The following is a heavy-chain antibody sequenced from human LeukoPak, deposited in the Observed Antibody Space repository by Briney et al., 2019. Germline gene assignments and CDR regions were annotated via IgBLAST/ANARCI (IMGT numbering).Heavy chain of an antibody. CDR2: INPNSGGTNPNSGAT. V-gene: IGHV1-2*02. CDR3: ARDMRRGRDYYGSGTLEY. Sequence: ASVKVSCKASGGTFSSYAISWVRQAPGQGLEWMGWINPNSGGTNPNSGATNYAQKFQGRVTMTRVTSISTAYMELSRLTSDDTAVYYCARDMRRGRDYYGSGTLEYCGQGTLVTVSS. J-gene: IGHJ4*02. CDR1: GGTFSSYA. D-gene: IGHD3-10*01.